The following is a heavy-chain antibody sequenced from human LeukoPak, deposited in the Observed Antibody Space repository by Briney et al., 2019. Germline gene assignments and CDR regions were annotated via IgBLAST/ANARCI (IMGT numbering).Heavy chain of an antibody. J-gene: IGHJ4*02. V-gene: IGHV1-69*04. CDR1: GGTFSSYA. CDR2: IIPILGIA. D-gene: IGHD1-26*01. Sequence: ASVTVSCKASGGTFSSYAISWVRQAPGQGLEWMGRIIPILGIANYAQKFQGRVTITADKSTSTAYMELSSLRSEDTAVYYCALVGATTLGVFDYWGQGTLVTVSS. CDR3: ALVGATTLGVFDY.